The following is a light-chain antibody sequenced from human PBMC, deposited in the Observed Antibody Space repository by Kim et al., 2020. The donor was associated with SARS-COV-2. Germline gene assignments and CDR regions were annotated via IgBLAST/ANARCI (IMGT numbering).Light chain of an antibody. CDR1: QSIRAY. CDR3: QQRINWPLT. CDR2: DAS. V-gene: IGKV3-11*01. J-gene: IGKJ4*01. Sequence: WSPGERATLACRAIQSIRAYVAWYQQKPGQTPRLLIYDASNMATGIPARFSGSGSGTDFTLTISSLEPEDSAVYYCQQRINWPLTFGGGTKVDIK.